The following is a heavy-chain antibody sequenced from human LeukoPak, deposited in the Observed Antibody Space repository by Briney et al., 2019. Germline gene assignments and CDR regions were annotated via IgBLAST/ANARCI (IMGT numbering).Heavy chain of an antibody. Sequence: ASVKVSCKASGYTFTGYYMHWVRQAPEQGLEWMGWINPNSGGTNYAQKFQGRVTMTRDTSISTAYMELSRLRSDDTAVYYCARWAGSAGYYYYYMDVWGKGTTVTVSS. D-gene: IGHD1-14*01. CDR1: GYTFTGYY. J-gene: IGHJ6*03. CDR3: ARWAGSAGYYYYYMDV. CDR2: INPNSGGT. V-gene: IGHV1-2*02.